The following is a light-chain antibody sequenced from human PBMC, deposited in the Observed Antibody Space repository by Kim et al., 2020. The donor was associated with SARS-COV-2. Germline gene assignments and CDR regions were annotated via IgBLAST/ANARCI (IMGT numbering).Light chain of an antibody. V-gene: IGKV1-39*01. CDR1: QSLSTY. J-gene: IGKJ2*01. Sequence: ASVGDTVIITCRASQSLSTYLNWYQQKPEKAPKLLIYAASSLQSGVPLRFSGSGSGTDFTLTISSLQPEDFATYYCQQTYSSPSSTFGQGTKLEI. CDR3: QQTYSSPSST. CDR2: AAS.